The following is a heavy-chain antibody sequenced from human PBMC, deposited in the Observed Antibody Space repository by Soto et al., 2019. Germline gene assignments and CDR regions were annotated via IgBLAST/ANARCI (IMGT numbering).Heavy chain of an antibody. CDR2: IYYSGST. D-gene: IGHD2-15*01. CDR1: GGSISSSSYY. Sequence: LQLQESGPGLVKPSETLSLTCTVSGGSISSSSYYWGWIRQPPGKGLEWIGSIYYSGSTYYNPSLKPRVTISVETSKDQFSQKLSSVTAADSAVYYCARHGSGGLSHCSGGRCYSYYWGQGTLVTVSS. J-gene: IGHJ4*02. CDR3: ARHGSGGLSHCSGGRCYSYY. V-gene: IGHV4-39*01.